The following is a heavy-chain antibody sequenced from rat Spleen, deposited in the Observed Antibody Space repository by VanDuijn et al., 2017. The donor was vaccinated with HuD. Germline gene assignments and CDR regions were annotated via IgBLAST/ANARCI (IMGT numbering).Heavy chain of an antibody. CDR3: IRESLPGYNSHWFVY. J-gene: IGHJ3*01. Sequence: QVQMKESGPGLVQPSQTLSLTCTVSGFSLTDYSVHWVRQPPGKGLEWMGGIQNDGSTYYNSALKSRLSISRDTSKSQVFLKMNSLQTEDTAIYFCIRESLPGYNSHWFVYWGQGTLVTVSS. CDR1: GFSLTDYS. D-gene: IGHD1-4*01. V-gene: IGHV2-19*01. CDR2: IQNDGST.